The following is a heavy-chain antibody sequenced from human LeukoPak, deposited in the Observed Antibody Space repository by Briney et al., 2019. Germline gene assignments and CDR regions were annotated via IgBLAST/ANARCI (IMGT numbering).Heavy chain of an antibody. CDR1: GFTFSSYG. D-gene: IGHD5-18*01. V-gene: IGHV3-30*19. CDR3: ARDRDTAMGL. J-gene: IGHJ4*02. CDR2: ISYDGNDK. Sequence: GGSLRLSCAASGFTFSSYGMHWVRQAPGKGLEWVAIISYDGNDKYYTDSVKGRFTISRDKSKNTLYLQMNSLRAEDTAMYYCARDRDTAMGLWGQGTLVTVSS.